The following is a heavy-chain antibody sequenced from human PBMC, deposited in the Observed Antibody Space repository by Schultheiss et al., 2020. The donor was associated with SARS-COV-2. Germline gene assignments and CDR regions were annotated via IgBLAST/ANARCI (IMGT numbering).Heavy chain of an antibody. CDR2: ISSSGSTI. V-gene: IGHV3-11*04. Sequence: GGSLRLSCAASGFTFSDYYMSWIRQAPGKGLEWVSYISSSGSTIYYADSVKGRFTISRDNSKNSLYLQMNSLRAEDTAVYYCAREIGSMITFGEVIGHDVDDAFDIWGQGTMVTVSS. CDR3: AREIGSMITFGEVIGHDVDDAFDI. CDR1: GFTFSDYY. J-gene: IGHJ3*02. D-gene: IGHD3-16*02.